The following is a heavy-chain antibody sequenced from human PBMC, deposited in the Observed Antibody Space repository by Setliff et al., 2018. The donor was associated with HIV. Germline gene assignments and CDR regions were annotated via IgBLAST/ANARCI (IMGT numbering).Heavy chain of an antibody. V-gene: IGHV3-48*03. J-gene: IGHJ6*02. CDR3: ARRGIIGTSHYHGMDV. CDR1: GFNFSRYE. D-gene: IGHD1-20*01. CDR2: ISNSVSTV. Sequence: GGSLRLSCAASGFNFSRYEKNWVRQAPGKGLEWVSYISNSVSTVYYADFVKCRFTISRNNSKNMMYLQMNSLTARDTAVYYCARRGIIGTSHYHGMDVWGQGTTVTVSS.